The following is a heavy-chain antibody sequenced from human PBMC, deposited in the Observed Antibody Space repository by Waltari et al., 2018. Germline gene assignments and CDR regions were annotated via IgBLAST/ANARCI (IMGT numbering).Heavy chain of an antibody. CDR1: GGSISSGGYY. V-gene: IGHV4-31*03. CDR3: ARDGNADLGYYGMDV. J-gene: IGHJ6*02. Sequence: QVQLQESGPGLVKPSQTLSLTCTVSGGSISSGGYYWSWIRQPPGKGLEWIGYIYYSGSTYYNPSLKSRVTISVDTSKNQFSLKLSSVTAADTAVYYCARDGNADLGYYGMDVWGQGTTVTVSS. D-gene: IGHD1-26*01. CDR2: IYYSGST.